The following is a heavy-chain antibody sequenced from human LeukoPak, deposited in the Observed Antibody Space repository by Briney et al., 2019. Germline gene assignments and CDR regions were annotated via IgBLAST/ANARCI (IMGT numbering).Heavy chain of an antibody. Sequence: GGSLRLSCAASGFTFSSYSMNWVRQAPGKGLEGVSSISSSSSYIYYADSVKGRFTNSRDNAKNSLYLQMNSLRAEDTAVYYCAKDRTIFGVPPADYWGQGTLVTVSS. CDR1: GFTFSSYS. CDR3: AKDRTIFGVPPADY. CDR2: ISSSSSYI. J-gene: IGHJ4*02. V-gene: IGHV3-21*01. D-gene: IGHD3-3*01.